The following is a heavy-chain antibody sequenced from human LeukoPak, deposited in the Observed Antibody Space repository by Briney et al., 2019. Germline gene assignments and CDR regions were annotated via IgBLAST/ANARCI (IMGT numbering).Heavy chain of an antibody. D-gene: IGHD6-19*01. J-gene: IGHJ3*01. Sequence: PGGSLRLSCAGSGFSFSNHWMSWVRQAPGKGLEWVANIKQDGSVKHYVDSVRGRFTISRDNAKNSLYLQMNSLRSDDTAVYYCAKDVSGWYPDAFHFWGQGTMVTVSS. CDR3: AKDVSGWYPDAFHF. V-gene: IGHV3-7*05. CDR1: GFSFSNHW. CDR2: IKQDGSVK.